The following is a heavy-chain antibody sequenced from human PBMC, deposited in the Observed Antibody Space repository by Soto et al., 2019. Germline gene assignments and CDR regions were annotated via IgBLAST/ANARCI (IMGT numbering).Heavy chain of an antibody. CDR2: INWNSGSI. CDR3: VKDVRASYYYGMDV. V-gene: IGHV3-9*01. CDR1: GFTFDDYA. Sequence: EVQLVESGGGLVQPGRSLRLSCAASGFTFDDYAMHWVRQVPGKGLEWVSGINWNSGSIGYGDSVKGRFAISRDNAKNSLHLQMNSLSAEDTAFYYCVKDVRASYYYGMDVWGQGTTVSVSS. J-gene: IGHJ6*02.